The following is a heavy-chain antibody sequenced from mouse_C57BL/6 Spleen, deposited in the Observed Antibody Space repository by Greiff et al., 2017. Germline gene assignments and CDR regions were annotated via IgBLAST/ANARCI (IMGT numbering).Heavy chain of an antibody. CDR1: GFSLSTFGMG. V-gene: IGHV8-8*01. J-gene: IGHJ2*01. D-gene: IGHD2-3*01. Sequence: QVTLKVSGPGILQPSQTLSLTCSFSGFSLSTFGMGVGWLRQPSGKGLEWLAHIGWDDDKYYNPALKSRLTISKDTSKNQVFLKSANVDTADTATYYCARIGDGYSYYFDYWGQGTTLTVSS. CDR2: IGWDDDK. CDR3: ARIGDGYSYYFDY.